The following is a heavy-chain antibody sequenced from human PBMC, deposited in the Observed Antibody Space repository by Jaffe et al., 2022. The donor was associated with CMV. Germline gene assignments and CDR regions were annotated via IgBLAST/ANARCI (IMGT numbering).Heavy chain of an antibody. Sequence: QLQLQESGPGLVKPSETLSLTCTVSGGSISSSSYYWGWIRQPPGKGLEWIGSIYYSGSTYYNPSLKSRVTISVDTSKNQFSLKLSSVTAADTAVYYCASSPSKGYYFDYWGQGTLVTVSS. CDR2: IYYSGST. J-gene: IGHJ4*02. CDR3: ASSPSKGYYFDY. V-gene: IGHV4-39*01. CDR1: GGSISSSSYY.